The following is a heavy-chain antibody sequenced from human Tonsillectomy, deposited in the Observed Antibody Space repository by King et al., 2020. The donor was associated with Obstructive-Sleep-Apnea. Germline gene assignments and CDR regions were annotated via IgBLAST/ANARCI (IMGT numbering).Heavy chain of an antibody. J-gene: IGHJ4*02. CDR3: ARAEYYYDSSGYPTIFDY. CDR2: IYYSGTT. CDR1: GGSISSSSYY. V-gene: IGHV4-39*07. Sequence: QLQESGPGLVKPSETLSLTCTVSGGSISSSSYYWGWIRQPPGKGLGWIGRIYYSGTTYYNPSLKSRVTISVDTSKNQFSLKLSSVTAADTAVYYCARAEYYYDSSGYPTIFDYWGQGTLVTVSS. D-gene: IGHD3-22*01.